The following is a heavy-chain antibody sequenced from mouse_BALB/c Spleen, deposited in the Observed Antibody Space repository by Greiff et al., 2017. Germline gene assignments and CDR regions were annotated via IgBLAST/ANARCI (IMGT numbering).Heavy chain of an antibody. CDR1: GFTFSSYT. Sequence: EVKLVESGGGLVQPGGSLKLSCAASGFTFSSYTMSWVRQTPEKRLEWVAYISNGGGSTYYPDTVKGRFTISRDNAKNTLYLQMSSLKSEDTAMYYCARHEVRRYFDVWGAGTTVTVSS. J-gene: IGHJ1*01. CDR3: ARHEVRRYFDV. V-gene: IGHV5-12-2*01. CDR2: ISNGGGST. D-gene: IGHD2-14*01.